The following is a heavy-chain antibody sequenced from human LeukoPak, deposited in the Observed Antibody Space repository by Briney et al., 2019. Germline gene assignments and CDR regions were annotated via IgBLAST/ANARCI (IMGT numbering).Heavy chain of an antibody. CDR2: ISYDGSNQ. J-gene: IGHJ3*02. Sequence: GRSLRLSCAASGFTFSSYAMPWVRQAPGKGLEWVAVISYDGSNQFYADSVKGRYTISRDNSKNTLYLQMNSLRTEDTAVYYCARDNRDNAFDMWGRGTMVTVSS. CDR3: ARDNRDNAFDM. V-gene: IGHV3-30-3*01. CDR1: GFTFSSYA. D-gene: IGHD2-15*01.